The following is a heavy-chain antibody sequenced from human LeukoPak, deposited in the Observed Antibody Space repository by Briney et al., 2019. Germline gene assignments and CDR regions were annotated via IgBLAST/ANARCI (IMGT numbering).Heavy chain of an antibody. CDR3: ARVDSSGWLSVDY. CDR1: GYTFTSYY. J-gene: IGHJ4*02. CDR2: INPSGGST. D-gene: IGHD6-19*01. Sequence: ASVRVSCKASGYTFTSYYMHWVRQAPGQGLEWMGIINPSGGSTSYAQKFQGRVTMTRDTSISTAYMELSRLRSDDTAVYYCARVDSSGWLSVDYWGQGTLVTVSS. V-gene: IGHV1-46*01.